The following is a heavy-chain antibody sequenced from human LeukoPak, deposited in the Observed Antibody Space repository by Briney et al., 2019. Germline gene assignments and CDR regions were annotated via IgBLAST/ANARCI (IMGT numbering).Heavy chain of an antibody. CDR3: ARGGLLWFRKFDY. Sequence: SETLSLTCAVYGGSFSGYYWSWIRQPPGKGLEWIGEINHSGSTNYNPSLKSRVTISVDTSKNQFSLKLSSVTAADTAVYYCARGGLLWFRKFDYWGQGTLVTVSS. CDR2: INHSGST. CDR1: GGSFSGYY. J-gene: IGHJ4*02. V-gene: IGHV4-34*01. D-gene: IGHD3-10*01.